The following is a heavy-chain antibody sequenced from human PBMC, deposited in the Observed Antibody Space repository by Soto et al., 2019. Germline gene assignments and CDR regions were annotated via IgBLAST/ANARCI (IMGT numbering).Heavy chain of an antibody. CDR3: ARDFDYGGGD. D-gene: IGHD4-17*01. CDR2: ISSSGSTI. CDR1: GFTFSSYE. J-gene: IGHJ4*02. V-gene: IGHV3-48*03. Sequence: GGSLRLSCAASGFTFSSYEMNWVRQAPGKGLEWVPYISSSGSTIYYADSVKGRFTISRDNAKNSLYLQMNSLRAEDTAVYYCARDFDYGGGDWGQGTLVTVSS.